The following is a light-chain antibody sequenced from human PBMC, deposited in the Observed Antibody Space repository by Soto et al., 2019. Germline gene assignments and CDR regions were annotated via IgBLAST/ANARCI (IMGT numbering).Light chain of an antibody. CDR2: DAS. CDR1: QSVSSY. Sequence: EIELTQSPATLSLSPGERATLSCRASQSVSSYLAWYQQKPGQGPRLLIYDASNRATGIPARFSGSGSGTNFTLTISSLEPEDFAVYYCQQRSNWPPITFGQGTRLEIK. CDR3: QQRSNWPPIT. J-gene: IGKJ5*01. V-gene: IGKV3-11*01.